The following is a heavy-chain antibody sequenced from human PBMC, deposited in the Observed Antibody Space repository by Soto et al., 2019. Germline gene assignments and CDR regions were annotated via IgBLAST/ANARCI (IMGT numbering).Heavy chain of an antibody. CDR2: MNPGSGDT. Sequence: ASVKVSCKASGYSFTNDVTWVRQATGQGLEWMGWMNPGSGDTGYAQKFQGRVTMTRDTSIATAYMELSSLRSDDTAIYYCARMATFGSLNWFDPWGQGTLVTVSS. D-gene: IGHD3-16*01. CDR3: ARMATFGSLNWFDP. V-gene: IGHV1-8*01. J-gene: IGHJ5*02. CDR1: GYSFTND.